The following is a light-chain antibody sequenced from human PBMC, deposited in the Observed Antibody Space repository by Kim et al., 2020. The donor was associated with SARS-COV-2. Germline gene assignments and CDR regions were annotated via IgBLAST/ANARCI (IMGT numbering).Light chain of an antibody. CDR2: GAS. CDR1: QSVSGSY. CDR3: QQYGRSLIT. J-gene: IGKJ5*01. V-gene: IGKV3-20*01. Sequence: SQGDRATLSCRASQSVSGSYLAWYQQKPGQAPRLLIYGASSRATGIPDRFSGSGSGTDFTLTISRLEPEYFAVYYCQQYGRSLITFGQGTRLEIK.